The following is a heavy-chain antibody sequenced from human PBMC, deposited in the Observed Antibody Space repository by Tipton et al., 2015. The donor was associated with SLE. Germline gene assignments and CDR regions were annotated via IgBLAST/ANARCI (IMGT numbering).Heavy chain of an antibody. CDR3: ARGSRELGTVTTNFDY. D-gene: IGHD4-17*01. V-gene: IGHV1-3*01. J-gene: IGHJ4*02. CDR2: INAGNGNT. Sequence: QLVQSGPAVKKPGASVKVSCKASGYTFTSYAMHWVRQAPGQRLEWMGWINAGNGNTKYSQKFQGRVTITRDTSASTAYMELSSLRSEDTAVYYCARGSRELGTVTTNFDYWGQGTLVTVSS. CDR1: GYTFTSYA.